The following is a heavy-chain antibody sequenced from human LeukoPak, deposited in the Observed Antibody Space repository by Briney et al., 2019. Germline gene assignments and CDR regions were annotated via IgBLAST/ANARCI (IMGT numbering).Heavy chain of an antibody. CDR1: GGSISSSSYY. Sequence: SETLSLTCTVSGGSISSSSYYWGWIRQPPGKGLEWIGSIYYSGSTYYDPSLKSRVTISVDTSKNQFSLKLSSVTAADTAVYYCARDRRCSTTNCHYYFDYWGQGTLVTVSS. CDR3: ARDRRCSTTNCHYYFDY. D-gene: IGHD2-2*01. V-gene: IGHV4-39*07. CDR2: IYYSGST. J-gene: IGHJ4*02.